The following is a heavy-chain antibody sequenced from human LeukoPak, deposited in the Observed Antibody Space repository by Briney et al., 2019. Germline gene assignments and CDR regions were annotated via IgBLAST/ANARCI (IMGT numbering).Heavy chain of an antibody. Sequence: GASAKVSCKASGGTFSSYTISWVRQAPGQGLEWMGRIIPILGIANYAQKFQGRVMITADKSTSTAYMELSSLRSEDTAVYYCARKTTESDYWGQGTLVTVSS. CDR1: GGTFSSYT. V-gene: IGHV1-69*02. CDR3: ARKTTESDY. J-gene: IGHJ4*02. D-gene: IGHD4-17*01. CDR2: IIPILGIA.